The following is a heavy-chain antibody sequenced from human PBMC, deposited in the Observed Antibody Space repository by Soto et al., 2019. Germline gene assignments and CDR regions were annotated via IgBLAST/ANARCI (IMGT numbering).Heavy chain of an antibody. CDR1: GFTFDDYT. D-gene: IGHD6-6*01. J-gene: IGHJ6*02. CDR3: AKDYSSSDYYYGMDV. CDR2: ISWDGGST. Sequence: GESLKISCAASGFTFDDYTMHWVRQAPGKGLEWVSLISWDGGSTYYADSVKGRFTISRDNGKDSLYLQMNSLRTEDTALYYCAKDYSSSDYYYGMDVWGQGTTVTVSS. V-gene: IGHV3-43*01.